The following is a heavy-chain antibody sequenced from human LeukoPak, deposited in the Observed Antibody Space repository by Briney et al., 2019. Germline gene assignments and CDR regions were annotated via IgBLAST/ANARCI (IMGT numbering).Heavy chain of an antibody. D-gene: IGHD3-3*01. CDR3: ASRTGEYFDFWSGYQSYYYYYMDV. V-gene: IGHV4-39*07. CDR1: GVPISSSSYY. CDR2: IYYSERP. Sequence: PSETLSLTRTVSGVPISSSSYYWGWIRQPPGKGLEWIGCIYYSERPYYYPSLKRRVTMSLDTSTNQFSLKLSSVTAADTAVYYCASRTGEYFDFWSGYQSYYYYYMDVWGKRTTVTVSS. J-gene: IGHJ6*03.